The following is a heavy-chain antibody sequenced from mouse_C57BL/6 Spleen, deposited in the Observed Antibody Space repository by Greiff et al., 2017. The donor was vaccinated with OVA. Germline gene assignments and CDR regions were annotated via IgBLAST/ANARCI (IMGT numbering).Heavy chain of an antibody. J-gene: IGHJ2*01. CDR1: GYTFTSYW. CDR2: INPSNGGT. CDR3: ARNDGYYVGYYDY. Sequence: VQLQQPGTELVKPGASVKLSCKASGYTFTSYWMHWVKQRPGQGLEWIGNINPSNGGTNYNEKFKSKATLTVDKSSSTAYMQLSRLTSEDSAVYYCARNDGYYVGYYDYWGQGTTLTVSS. D-gene: IGHD2-3*01. V-gene: IGHV1-53*01.